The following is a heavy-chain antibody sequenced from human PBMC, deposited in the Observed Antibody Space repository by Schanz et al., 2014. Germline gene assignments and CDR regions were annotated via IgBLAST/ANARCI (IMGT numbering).Heavy chain of an antibody. Sequence: QVQLVQSGAEVKKPGSSVKVSCKASGGTFSTYPINWLRQAPGQGLEWMGRIIPIHGIVNYAQRFQDRVRITADKSTFTAYMDVSSLRSEDTAVYYCARGYGDSPTDFWGQGTLVTVSS. CDR3: ARGYGDSPTDF. V-gene: IGHV1-69*02. CDR1: GGTFSTYP. CDR2: IIPIHGIV. D-gene: IGHD4-17*01. J-gene: IGHJ4*02.